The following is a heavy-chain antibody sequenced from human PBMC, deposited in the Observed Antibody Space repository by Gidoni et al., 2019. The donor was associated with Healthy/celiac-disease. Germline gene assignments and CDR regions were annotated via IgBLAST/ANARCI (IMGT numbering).Heavy chain of an antibody. CDR2: ISSSSSTI. V-gene: IGHV3-48*01. CDR1: GLTFSSYS. Sequence: EVQLVESGGGWVQPGGSLRLSCAASGLTFSSYSMNWVRQAPGKGLEWVSYISSSSSTIYYADSVKGRFTISRDNAKNSLYLQMNSLRAEDTAVYYCARDVFYSSSWNPYDYWGQGTLVTVSS. D-gene: IGHD6-13*01. CDR3: ARDVFYSSSWNPYDY. J-gene: IGHJ4*02.